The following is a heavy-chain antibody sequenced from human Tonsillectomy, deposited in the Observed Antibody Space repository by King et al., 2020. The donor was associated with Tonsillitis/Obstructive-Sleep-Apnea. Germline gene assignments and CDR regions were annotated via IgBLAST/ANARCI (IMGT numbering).Heavy chain of an antibody. CDR3: ATQTAVPFDYGDPYWYFDL. CDR2: IIPVFDTT. Sequence: QLVQSGAEVKKPGSSVKVSCKASGGTFNRLSISWVRQAPGQGLEWMGGIIPVFDTTDFAQRFQDRVTITADDSTTTAYMELSSLRSEDTAVYYCATQTAVPFDYGDPYWYFDLWGRGTLVTVSS. D-gene: IGHD4-17*01. J-gene: IGHJ2*01. CDR1: GGTFNRLS. V-gene: IGHV1-69*12.